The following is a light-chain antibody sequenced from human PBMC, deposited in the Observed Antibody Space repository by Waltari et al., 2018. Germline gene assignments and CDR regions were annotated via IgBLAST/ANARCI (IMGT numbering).Light chain of an antibody. CDR2: AVN. J-gene: IGLJ3*02. V-gene: IGLV2-14*03. CDR3: SSYTTSNTWV. CDR1: SSDVGLPNY. Sequence: QSALTQPASVSGSPGQSITISCTGTSSDVGLPNYVSWYQQHPGKAPKLMIYAVNKRPSGVSDRFSGSRSGNTASLTISGLQAEDEADYYCSSYTTSNTWVFGGGTKLTVL.